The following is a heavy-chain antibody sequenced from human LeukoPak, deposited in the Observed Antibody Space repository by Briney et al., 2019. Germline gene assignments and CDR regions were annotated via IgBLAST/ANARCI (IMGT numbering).Heavy chain of an antibody. Sequence: PGGSLRLSCVASGFTFSACAMTWVRQAPGKGLEWVSGISGSGGGTYYADSVKGRFNISRDNSRNTVSLQMNSLRAEDTAVYYCAISLSSTVTTDAEDVWGKGTTVTVSS. CDR1: GFTFSACA. D-gene: IGHD4-11*01. J-gene: IGHJ6*04. CDR2: ISGSGGGT. V-gene: IGHV3-23*01. CDR3: AISLSSTVTTDAEDV.